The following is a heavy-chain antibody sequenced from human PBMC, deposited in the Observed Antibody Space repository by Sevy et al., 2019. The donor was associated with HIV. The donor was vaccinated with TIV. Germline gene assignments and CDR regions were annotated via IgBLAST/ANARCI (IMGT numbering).Heavy chain of an antibody. CDR2: IWSDGAYQ. CDR1: GFTFSNYA. Sequence: PGGSLRLSCAATGFTFSNYAMHWVRQAPGKGLEWVAIIWSDGAYQYHGDSVKGRFTISRDNSKNTLYLQMNNVRVEDTAVDYCARGGYYYDNAAYYALDSWGQGTLVTVSS. J-gene: IGHJ4*02. CDR3: ARGGYYYDNAAYYALDS. D-gene: IGHD3-22*01. V-gene: IGHV3-33*01.